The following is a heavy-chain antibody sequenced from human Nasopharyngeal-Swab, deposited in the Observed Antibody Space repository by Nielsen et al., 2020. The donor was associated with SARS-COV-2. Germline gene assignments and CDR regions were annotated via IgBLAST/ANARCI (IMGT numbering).Heavy chain of an antibody. CDR1: GFSFSSYS. V-gene: IGHV3-48*04. CDR2: MSSNSRAI. J-gene: IGHJ4*02. Sequence: GGSLRLSCEASGFSFSSYSMNWVRQAPGKGLEWLSYMSSNSRAIFYADSVKGRFTISRDNTKNFLYLDMNSLRADDTAVYYCAKDGGFMGATTLFESWGQGTLVTVSS. D-gene: IGHD1-26*01. CDR3: AKDGGFMGATTLFES.